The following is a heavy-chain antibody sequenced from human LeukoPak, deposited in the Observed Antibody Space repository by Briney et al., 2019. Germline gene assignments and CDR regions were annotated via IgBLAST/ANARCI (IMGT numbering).Heavy chain of an antibody. J-gene: IGHJ5*02. D-gene: IGHD2-21*01. V-gene: IGHV3-23*01. Sequence: GGPLTLSCVPSGFTFSIYAMSWLRQAPGKGLEWVSTISNSDANTYYADSVKGRFTISRDNSKNTLYLQMNSLTVEDMAIYYCAKAIGNLGTWGQGTLVTVSS. CDR1: GFTFSIYA. CDR2: ISNSDANT. CDR3: AKAIGNLGT.